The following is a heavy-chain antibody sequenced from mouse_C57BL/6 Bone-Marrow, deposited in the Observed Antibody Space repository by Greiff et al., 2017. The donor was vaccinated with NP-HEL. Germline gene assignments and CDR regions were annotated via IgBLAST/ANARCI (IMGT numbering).Heavy chain of an antibody. CDR2: ISNGGGST. D-gene: IGHD4-1*01. Sequence: EVKLVESGGGLVQPGGSLKLSCAASGFTFSDYYMYWVRQTPEKRLEWVAYISNGGGSTYYPDTVKGRFTISRDNAKNTLYLQMSRLKSEDTAMYYCARQTGTFYFDYWGQGTTLTVSS. J-gene: IGHJ2*01. V-gene: IGHV5-12*01. CDR1: GFTFSDYY. CDR3: ARQTGTFYFDY.